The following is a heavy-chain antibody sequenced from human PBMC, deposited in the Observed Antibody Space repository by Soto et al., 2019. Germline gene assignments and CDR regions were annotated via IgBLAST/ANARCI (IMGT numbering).Heavy chain of an antibody. V-gene: IGHV1-69*13. CDR1: GGTFSSYA. Sequence: ASVKVSCKASGGTFSSYAISWVRQAPGQGLEWMGGIIPIFGTANYAQKFQGRVTITADETTSTAYVELRRLRSEDTAVYYCAREGVGVQYYFDYWGQGTLVTVSS. CDR2: IIPIFGTA. D-gene: IGHD1-26*01. J-gene: IGHJ4*02. CDR3: AREGVGVQYYFDY.